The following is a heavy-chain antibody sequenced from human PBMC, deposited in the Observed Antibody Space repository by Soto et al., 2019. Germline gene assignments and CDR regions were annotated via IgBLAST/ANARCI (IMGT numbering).Heavy chain of an antibody. CDR3: ATVLTPLIVSATYYFDY. D-gene: IGHD5-12*01. CDR2: IYYIGST. Sequence: SETLSLTCTVSGGSISSYYGSWIRQPPGKGLEWIGDIYYIGSTNYNPSLKSRVTISADTSKNQFSLKLTSVTAADTAVYYCATVLTPLIVSATYYFDYWGQGALVTVSS. V-gene: IGHV4-59*12. CDR1: GGSISSYY. J-gene: IGHJ4*02.